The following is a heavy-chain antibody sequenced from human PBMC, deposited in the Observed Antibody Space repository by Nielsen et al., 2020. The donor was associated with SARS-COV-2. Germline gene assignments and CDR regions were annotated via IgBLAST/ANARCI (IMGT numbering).Heavy chain of an antibody. CDR3: AREIPPSYDFWSGYYPKRFDY. Sequence: GESLKISCAASGFTFSSYGMHWVRQAPGKGLEWVAVIWYDGSNKYYADSVKGRFTISRDNSKNTLYLQMNSLRAEDTAVYYCAREIPPSYDFWSGYYPKRFDYWGQGTLVTVSS. CDR2: IWYDGSNK. V-gene: IGHV3-33*01. J-gene: IGHJ4*02. D-gene: IGHD3-3*01. CDR1: GFTFSSYG.